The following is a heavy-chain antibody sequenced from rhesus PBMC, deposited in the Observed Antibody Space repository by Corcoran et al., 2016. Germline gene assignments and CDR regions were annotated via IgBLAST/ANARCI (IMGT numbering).Heavy chain of an antibody. Sequence: QVQLQESGPGLLTPSETLSLTCAVPGGPIRSSNWTWLPQSPGEGLEWIGYIYGVSGITNDNPSLKSRVTISTDTSKNQVSLKLSSVTAADTAVYYCAKYGYSYAYDYWGQGVLVTVSS. J-gene: IGHJ4*01. V-gene: IGHV4-165*01. CDR2: IYGVSGIT. CDR1: GGPIRSSN. D-gene: IGHD5-36*01. CDR3: AKYGYSYAYDY.